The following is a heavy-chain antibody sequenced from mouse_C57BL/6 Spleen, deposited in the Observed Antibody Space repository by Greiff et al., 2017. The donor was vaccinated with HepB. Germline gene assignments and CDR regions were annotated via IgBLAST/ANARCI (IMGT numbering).Heavy chain of an antibody. CDR1: GYAFTNYL. CDR2: INPGSGGT. V-gene: IGHV1-54*01. Sequence: QVQLQQSGAELVRPGTSVKVSCKASGYAFTNYLIEWVNQRPGQGLEWIGVINPGSGGTNYNEKFKGKATLTADKSSSTAYMQLSSLTSEDSAVYFCAREGREAWFAYWGQGTLVTVSA. J-gene: IGHJ3*01. CDR3: AREGREAWFAY.